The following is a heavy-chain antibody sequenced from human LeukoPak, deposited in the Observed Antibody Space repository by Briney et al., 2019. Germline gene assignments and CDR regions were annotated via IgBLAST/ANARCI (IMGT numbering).Heavy chain of an antibody. V-gene: IGHV3-23*01. D-gene: IGHD5-24*01. CDR1: GLTFSSYT. CDR2: ISAGGGNT. J-gene: IGHJ4*02. CDR3: ARGGDGYAKRLDY. Sequence: SGGSLRLSCAASGLTFSSYTMSWVRQAPGKGLEWVSAISAGGGNTYYADSVKGRFTISRDNSKNTLYLQMNSLRTEDTAVYYCARGGDGYAKRLDYWGQGTLVTVSS.